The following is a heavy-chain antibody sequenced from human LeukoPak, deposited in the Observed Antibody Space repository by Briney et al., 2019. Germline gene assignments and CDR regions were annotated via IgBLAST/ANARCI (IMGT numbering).Heavy chain of an antibody. Sequence: ASVKVSCKASGYTFTSYDINWVRQATGQGLEWMGWMNPNSGNTGYAQKFQGRVTMTRNTSISTTYMELSSLRSEDTAVYYCARGRYSSSWYSGIDYWGQGTLVTVSS. CDR2: MNPNSGNT. J-gene: IGHJ4*02. V-gene: IGHV1-8*01. D-gene: IGHD6-13*01. CDR3: ARGRYSSSWYSGIDY. CDR1: GYTFTSYD.